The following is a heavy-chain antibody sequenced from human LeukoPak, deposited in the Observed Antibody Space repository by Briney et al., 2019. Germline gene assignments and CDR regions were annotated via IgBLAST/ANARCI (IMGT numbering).Heavy chain of an antibody. D-gene: IGHD3-9*01. Sequence: GESLKISCKASGFSFTNHWIGWVRQMPGKGXXXXGIIYPGDSDTRYSPSFQGRVTISADKSIDTAYLQWRSLKASDTAMYFCAGHSFDTVDAFDIWGQGTIVTVSA. CDR2: IYPGDSDT. V-gene: IGHV5-51*01. CDR1: GFSFTNHW. J-gene: IGHJ3*02. CDR3: AGHSFDTVDAFDI.